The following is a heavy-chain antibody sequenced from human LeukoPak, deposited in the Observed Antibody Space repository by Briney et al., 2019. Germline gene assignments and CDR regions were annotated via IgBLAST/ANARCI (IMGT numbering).Heavy chain of an antibody. D-gene: IGHD2-2*01. J-gene: IGHJ4*02. Sequence: GGSLRLSCAASGFTFSSYSMNWVRQAPGRGLEWVSSISSSSYIYYADSVKGRFTISRDNAKNSLYLQMNSLRAEDTAVYYCASTGLGVVVPAAITFDYWGQGTLVTVSS. CDR3: ASTGLGVVVPAAITFDY. CDR2: ISSSSYI. V-gene: IGHV3-21*01. CDR1: GFTFSSYS.